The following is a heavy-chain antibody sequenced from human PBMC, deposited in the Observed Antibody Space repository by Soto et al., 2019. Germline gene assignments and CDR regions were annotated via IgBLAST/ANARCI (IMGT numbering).Heavy chain of an antibody. CDR2: IYYSGST. Sequence: PSGTLSLTCTVSGGSISSSSYYWGWIRQPPGKGLEWIGSIYYSGSTYYNPSLKSRVTISVDTSKNQFSLKLSSVTAADTAVYYCARLRGGTAGCSAGSCYFNWFDPWGQGTLVTVSS. CDR1: GGSISSSSYY. J-gene: IGHJ5*02. D-gene: IGHD2-15*01. CDR3: ARLRGGTAGCSAGSCYFNWFDP. V-gene: IGHV4-39*01.